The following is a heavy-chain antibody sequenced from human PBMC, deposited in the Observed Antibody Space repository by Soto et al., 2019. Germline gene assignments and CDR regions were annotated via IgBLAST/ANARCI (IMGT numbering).Heavy chain of an antibody. V-gene: IGHV3-30*18. CDR3: AKIITEYYDFWSAYDY. D-gene: IGHD3-3*01. CDR1: GFTFSSYG. Sequence: QVQLVESGGGVVQPGRSLRLSCAASGFTFSSYGMHWVRQAPGKGLEWVAVISYDGSNKYYADSVKGRFTISRDNSKNTLYLQMNSLRAEDTAVYYCAKIITEYYDFWSAYDYWGQGTLVTVSS. J-gene: IGHJ4*02. CDR2: ISYDGSNK.